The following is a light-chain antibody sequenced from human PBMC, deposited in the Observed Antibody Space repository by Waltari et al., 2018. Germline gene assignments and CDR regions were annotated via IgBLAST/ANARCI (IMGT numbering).Light chain of an antibody. Sequence: DIQVIQSPSSLSASVGHRVTITCRASQSISDYLNWFQVKPGKAPNLLIYAATGLQSGVPSRFNGSGSGAHFTLTISRLRPEDSASYFCQQNYRTPPTFGQGTKVEI. V-gene: IGKV1-39*01. CDR3: QQNYRTPPT. J-gene: IGKJ1*01. CDR1: QSISDY. CDR2: AAT.